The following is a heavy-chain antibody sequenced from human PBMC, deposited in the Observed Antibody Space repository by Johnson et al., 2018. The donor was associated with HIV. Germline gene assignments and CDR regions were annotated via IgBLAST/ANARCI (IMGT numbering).Heavy chain of an antibody. CDR2: ISYDGSNK. D-gene: IGHD5-24*01. CDR3: ARGRERGMFDI. J-gene: IGHJ3*02. CDR1: GFTVSSNY. V-gene: IGHV3-30-3*01. Sequence: QVLLVESGGGLVQSGGSLRLSCAASGFTVSSNYMSWVRQAPGKGLEWAAVISYDGSNKYYADSVKGRFTISRDNSKNTLYLQMNSLRAEDTAVYYCARGRERGMFDIWGQGTMVTVSS.